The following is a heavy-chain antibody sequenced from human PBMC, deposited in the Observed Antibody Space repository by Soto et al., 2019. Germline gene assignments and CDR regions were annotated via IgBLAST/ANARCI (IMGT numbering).Heavy chain of an antibody. J-gene: IGHJ6*02. CDR2: IIPIFGTA. D-gene: IGHD5-18*01. V-gene: IGHV1-69*13. CDR3: ARGGGYSYGLDYYYGMDV. Sequence: ASVKVSCKASGGTFSSYAISWVRQAPGQGLEWMGGIIPIFGTANYAQKFQGRVTITADESTSTAYMELSSLRSEDTAVYYCARGGGYSYGLDYYYGMDVWGQGTTVTVSS. CDR1: GGTFSSYA.